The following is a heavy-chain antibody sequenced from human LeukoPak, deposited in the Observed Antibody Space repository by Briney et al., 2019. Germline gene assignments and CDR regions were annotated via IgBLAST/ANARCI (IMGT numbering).Heavy chain of an antibody. V-gene: IGHV1-18*04. CDR1: GYTFTSYY. CDR2: ISVYNGNT. J-gene: IGHJ6*02. D-gene: IGHD3-3*01. Sequence: ASVKVSCKASGYTFTSYYMHWVRQAPGQGLEWMGWISVYNGNTNYAQKFQGRVTMTTDTSTSTAYMELRSLRSDDTAVYHCARDKYDFWSGMYYYYGMDVWGQGTTVTVSS. CDR3: ARDKYDFWSGMYYYYGMDV.